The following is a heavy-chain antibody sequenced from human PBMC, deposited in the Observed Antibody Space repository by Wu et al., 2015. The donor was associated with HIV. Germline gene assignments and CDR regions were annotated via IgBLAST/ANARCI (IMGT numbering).Heavy chain of an antibody. CDR1: GYTFTAYY. CDR2: INPNDGGT. D-gene: IGHD3-10*01. Sequence: QVQLVQSGAEVKKPGASVKVSCKASGYTFTAYYMHWVRQAPGQGLEWMGLINPNDGGTNYAQKFQGRVTMTRDTSISTGYMELSRLKSDDTAVYYCARWDPSGSGSYFRFYYGMDVWGQGTTVTVSS. J-gene: IGHJ6*02. V-gene: IGHV1-2*02. CDR3: ARWDPSGSGSYFRFYYGMDV.